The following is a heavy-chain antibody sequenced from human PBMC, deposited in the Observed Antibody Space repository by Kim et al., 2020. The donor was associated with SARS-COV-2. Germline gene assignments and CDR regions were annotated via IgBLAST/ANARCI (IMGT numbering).Heavy chain of an antibody. V-gene: IGHV1-69*04. Sequence: SVKVSCKASGGTFSSYAISWVRQAPGQGLEWMGRIIPILGIANYAQKFQGRVTITADKSTSTAYMELSSLRSEDTAVYYCARGYWNYHGYYYYYGMDVWGQGTTVTVSS. D-gene: IGHD1-7*01. CDR1: GGTFSSYA. J-gene: IGHJ6*02. CDR2: IIPILGIA. CDR3: ARGYWNYHGYYYYYGMDV.